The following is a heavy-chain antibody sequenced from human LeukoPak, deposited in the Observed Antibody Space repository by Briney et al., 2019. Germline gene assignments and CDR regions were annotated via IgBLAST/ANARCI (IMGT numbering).Heavy chain of an antibody. CDR2: IKEDGSEK. CDR1: GFTFSNYW. D-gene: IGHD5-18*01. Sequence: GGSLRLSCAASGFTFSNYWMNWVRQAPGKGLEWVANIKEDGSEKYYVDSVKGRFTISRDNAKNSLYLQMNSLRAEDMGVYYCARHWDQIYSYRDGGYWGQGTLVTVSS. J-gene: IGHJ4*02. V-gene: IGHV3-7*01. CDR3: ARHWDQIYSYRDGGY.